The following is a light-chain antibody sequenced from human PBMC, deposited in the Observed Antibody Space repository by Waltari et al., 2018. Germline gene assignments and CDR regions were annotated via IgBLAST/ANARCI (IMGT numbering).Light chain of an antibody. V-gene: IGLV1-47*01. CDR2: RTN. J-gene: IGLJ2*01. CDR3: AAWDDSLSGLV. Sequence: QSVLTQPPSASGTPGQRVTISCSGSSSNIGRNYVSWYQQLPGTAPKPLIYRTNQRPSGVPDRFSGSKSGTSASLAISGLRSEDEADYYCAAWDDSLSGLVFGGGTKLTVL. CDR1: SSNIGRNY.